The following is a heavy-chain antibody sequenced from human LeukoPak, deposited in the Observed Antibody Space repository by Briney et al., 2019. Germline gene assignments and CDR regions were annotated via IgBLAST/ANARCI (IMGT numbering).Heavy chain of an antibody. Sequence: GGSLRLSCAASGFTLSSYWMNWARQAPGKGLEWVASVNHNGNVNYYVDSVKGRFTISRDNAKNSLYLQMSNLRAEDTAVYFCARGGGLDVWGQGATVTVSS. CDR2: VNHNGNVN. D-gene: IGHD3-16*01. J-gene: IGHJ6*02. CDR1: GFTLSSYW. CDR3: ARGGGLDV. V-gene: IGHV3-7*03.